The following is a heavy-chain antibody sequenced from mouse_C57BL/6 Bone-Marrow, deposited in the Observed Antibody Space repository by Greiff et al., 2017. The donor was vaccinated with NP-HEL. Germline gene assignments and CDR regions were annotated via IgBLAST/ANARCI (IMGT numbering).Heavy chain of an antibody. D-gene: IGHD1-1*01. V-gene: IGHV1-50*01. J-gene: IGHJ1*03. CDR1: GYTFTSYW. CDR3: ARGVEYYGSSYEYFDV. CDR2: IDPSDSYT. Sequence: QVQLQQPGAELVKPGASVKLSCKASGYTFTSYWMQWVKQRPGQGLEWIGEIDPSDSYTNYNQKFKGKATLTVDTSSSTAYMQLSSLTSEDSAVYYRARGVEYYGSSYEYFDVWGTGTTVTVSS.